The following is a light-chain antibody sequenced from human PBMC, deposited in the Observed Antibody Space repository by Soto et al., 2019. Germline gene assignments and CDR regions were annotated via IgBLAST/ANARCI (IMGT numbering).Light chain of an antibody. CDR3: LQYNNWPPYT. CDR2: GAS. J-gene: IGKJ2*01. CDR1: QSVSSN. Sequence: EIVMTQSPATLSVSPGERATLSCRASQSVSSNLAWYQQKPGQAPRLLIYGASTRATGIPARFSGSGSGTEFNLTISSLQSEDFAVYYCLQYNNWPPYTFGQGTKLEIK. V-gene: IGKV3-15*01.